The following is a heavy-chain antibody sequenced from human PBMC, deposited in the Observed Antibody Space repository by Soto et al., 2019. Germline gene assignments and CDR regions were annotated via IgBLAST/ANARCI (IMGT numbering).Heavy chain of an antibody. J-gene: IGHJ3*02. CDR1: GYTFTSYG. V-gene: IGHV1-18*04. D-gene: IGHD6-19*01. Sequence: GASVKVSCKASGYTFTSYGISWVRQAPGQGLEWMGWISAYNGNTNYAQKLQGRVTMTTDTSTSTAHMELRSLRSDDTAVYYCARFELAVAAAFDIWGQGTMVTVSS. CDR3: ARFELAVAAAFDI. CDR2: ISAYNGNT.